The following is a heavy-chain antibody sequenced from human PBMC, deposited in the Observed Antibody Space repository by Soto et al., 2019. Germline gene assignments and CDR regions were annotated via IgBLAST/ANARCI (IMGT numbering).Heavy chain of an antibody. CDR2: IIPIFGTA. CDR1: GGTFSSYA. D-gene: IGHD2-21*02. J-gene: IGHJ4*02. CDR3: ARSTPRGYCGGACYFDY. V-gene: IGHV1-69*01. Sequence: QVQLVQSGAEVKKPGSSVKVSCKASGGTFSSYAISWVRQAPGQGLEWMGGIIPIFGTANYAQKFQGRVTITADESTSTAYMELSSLRSEDTAVYYCARSTPRGYCGGACYFDYWGQGTLVTVSS.